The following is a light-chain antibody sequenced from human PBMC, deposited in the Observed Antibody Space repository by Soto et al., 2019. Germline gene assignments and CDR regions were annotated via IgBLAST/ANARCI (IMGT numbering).Light chain of an antibody. J-gene: IGLJ2*01. V-gene: IGLV1-40*01. Sequence: QSVLTQPPSVSGAPGQRVTISCTGSSSNIGAGYDVHWYQQLPGTAPKLLIYGNSNRPSGVPDRFSGSKSGTSASLAITGLQATDAAAYYYQPYDSSLSGSVFGGGTKLTVL. CDR1: SSNIGAGYD. CDR2: GNS. CDR3: QPYDSSLSGSV.